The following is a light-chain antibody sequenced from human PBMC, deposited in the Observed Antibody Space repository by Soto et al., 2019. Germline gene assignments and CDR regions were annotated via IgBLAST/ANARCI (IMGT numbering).Light chain of an antibody. CDR2: KAS. CDR3: QQYNSYPLT. Sequence: DIQMTQSPSTLSASVGDRVTITCRASQSISSWLAWYQQKPGKAPKLLIYKASSLESGVPSRFSGSGSGTEFTLTISSLQPDDFATYYCQQYNSYPLTFGGGTKVYI. J-gene: IGKJ4*01. V-gene: IGKV1-5*03. CDR1: QSISSW.